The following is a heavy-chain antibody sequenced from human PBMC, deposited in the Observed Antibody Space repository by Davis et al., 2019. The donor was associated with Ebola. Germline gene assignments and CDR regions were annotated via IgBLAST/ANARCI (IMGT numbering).Heavy chain of an antibody. CDR2: ISGSGESI. V-gene: IGHV3-23*01. D-gene: IGHD3-9*01. CDR3: AKDRYFDWLWDFDY. J-gene: IGHJ4*02. CDR1: GFVFSSYV. Sequence: GGSLRLSCAASGFVFSSYVMSWVRRAPGKGLEWVSGISGSGESIYYADSVKGRFTISRDNSKNTLSLQMNSLRAEDTAVYYCAKDRYFDWLWDFDYWGQGTLVTVSS.